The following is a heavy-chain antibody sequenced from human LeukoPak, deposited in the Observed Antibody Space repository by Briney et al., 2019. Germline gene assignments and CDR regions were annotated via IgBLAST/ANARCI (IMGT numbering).Heavy chain of an antibody. CDR3: TMTNYYDSGSDFRGEMLMDV. D-gene: IGHD3-10*01. Sequence: GASVKVSCKASGGTFSSYAISWVRQAPGQGLEWMGGIIPIFGTANYPQKFQGRVTITADESTSTAYMELSSLRSEDTAVYYCTMTNYYDSGSDFRGEMLMDVWGKGTTVTISS. CDR1: GGTFSSYA. V-gene: IGHV1-69*13. CDR2: IIPIFGTA. J-gene: IGHJ6*03.